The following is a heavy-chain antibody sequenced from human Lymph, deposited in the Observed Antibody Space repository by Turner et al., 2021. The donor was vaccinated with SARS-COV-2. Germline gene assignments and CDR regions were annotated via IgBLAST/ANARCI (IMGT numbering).Heavy chain of an antibody. Sequence: QVQLVQSGAEVKKPVASVKVSCKASGYTFTGYYMYWVRQTPGQGLECTGWINPNSGGTNYAQKFQGRVTMTRDTSISTAYMELSRLRSDDTAVYYCARSRDLQSMVRGVDPFDYWGQGTLVTVSS. J-gene: IGHJ4*02. V-gene: IGHV1-2*02. CDR3: ARSRDLQSMVRGVDPFDY. D-gene: IGHD3-10*01. CDR2: INPNSGGT. CDR1: GYTFTGYY.